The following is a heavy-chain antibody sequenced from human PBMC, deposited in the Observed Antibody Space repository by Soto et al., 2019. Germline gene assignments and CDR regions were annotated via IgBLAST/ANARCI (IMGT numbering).Heavy chain of an antibody. Sequence: SATLSLTCTVSGGSISSGDYYWSWIRQPPGKGLEWIGYIYYSGSTYYNPSLKSRVTISVDTSKNQFSLKLSSVTAADTAVYYCARGLLNNWFDPWGQGTLVTVSS. CDR3: ARGLLNNWFDP. CDR2: IYYSGST. V-gene: IGHV4-30-4*01. D-gene: IGHD3-10*01. CDR1: GGSISSGDYY. J-gene: IGHJ5*02.